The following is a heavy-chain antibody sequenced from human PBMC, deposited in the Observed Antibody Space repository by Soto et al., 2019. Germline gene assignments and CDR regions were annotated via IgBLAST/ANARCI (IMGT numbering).Heavy chain of an antibody. CDR3: ARVPLGHSTPSHFYYYSMDV. CDR1: GGSIGTYF. CDR2: VYYDGST. V-gene: IGHV4-59*01. J-gene: IGHJ6*02. D-gene: IGHD5-18*01. Sequence: SATRSLTWLVSGGSIGTYFWTGIRQPPGKGLEWMSYVYYDGSTNSHPSLKSRVTMSLDTSKNQISLSLRSVTAADTAVYYCARVPLGHSTPSHFYYYSMDVWGPGTTVTVSS.